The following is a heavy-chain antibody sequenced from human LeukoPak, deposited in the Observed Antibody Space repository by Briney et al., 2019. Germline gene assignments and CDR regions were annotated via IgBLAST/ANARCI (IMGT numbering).Heavy chain of an antibody. CDR2: ISASGGST. CDR3: PKGASSTWFDP. V-gene: IGHV3-23*01. Sequence: GGSLRLSCAASGFTFTSYAMSRVRQAPGKGLEWVSSISASGGSTFYADSVKGRFTISRDNSKNTLFLQMNSLRAEDTAVYYCPKGASSTWFDPWGQGTLVTVSS. CDR1: GFTFTSYA. D-gene: IGHD2-2*01. J-gene: IGHJ5*02.